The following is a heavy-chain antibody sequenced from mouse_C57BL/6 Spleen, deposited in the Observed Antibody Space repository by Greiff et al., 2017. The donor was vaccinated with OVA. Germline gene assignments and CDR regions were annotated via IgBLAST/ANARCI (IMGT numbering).Heavy chain of an antibody. CDR2: INYDGSST. J-gene: IGHJ4*01. Sequence: EVKLVESEGGLVQPGSSMKLSCTASGFTFSDYYMAWVRQVPEKGLEWVANINYDGSSTYYLDSLKSRFIISRDNAKNILYLQMSSLKSEDTATYYCARAPGDAMDYWGQGTSVTVSS. CDR1: GFTFSDYY. V-gene: IGHV5-16*01. CDR3: ARAPGDAMDY.